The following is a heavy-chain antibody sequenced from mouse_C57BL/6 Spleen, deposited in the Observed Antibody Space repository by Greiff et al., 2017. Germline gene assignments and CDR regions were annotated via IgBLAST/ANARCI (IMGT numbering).Heavy chain of an antibody. CDR1: GFNINASY. CDR2: IDPEDGDT. D-gene: IGHD1-1*01. Sequence: EVQLQQSGAELVRPGASVKLSCTASGFNINASYMHWLKQRPEPGLEWIGRIDPEDGDTEYAPEFPGKATMTAATSANTAYLQPSSLTSEDTAVYYGTYVTTVEDYFDYWGQGTTLTVSS. V-gene: IGHV14-1*01. CDR3: TYVTTVEDYFDY. J-gene: IGHJ2*01.